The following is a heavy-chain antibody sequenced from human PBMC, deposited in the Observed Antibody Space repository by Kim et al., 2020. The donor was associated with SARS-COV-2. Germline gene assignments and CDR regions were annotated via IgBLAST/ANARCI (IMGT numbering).Heavy chain of an antibody. D-gene: IGHD3-10*01. J-gene: IGHJ4*02. CDR3: ARGGGSITMVRGARSPDY. CDR2: INHSGST. CDR1: GGSFSGYY. V-gene: IGHV4-34*01. Sequence: SETLSLTCAVYGGSFSGYYWSWIRQPPGKGLEWIGEINHSGSTNYNPSLKSRVTISVDTSKNQFSLKLSSVTAADTAVYYCARGGGSITMVRGARSPDYWGQGTLVTVSS.